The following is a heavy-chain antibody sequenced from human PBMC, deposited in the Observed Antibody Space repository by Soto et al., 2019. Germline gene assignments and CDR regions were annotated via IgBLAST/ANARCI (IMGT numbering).Heavy chain of an antibody. D-gene: IGHD3-9*01. V-gene: IGHV1-18*01. J-gene: IGHJ4*02. Sequence: QVQLVQSGAEVKKPGASVKVSCKASGYTFTNYGIAWVRQAPGQGLEWMGWISPYSGKTDYRQNLQGRVTMTADTSTTTAYMELRSLRSDDTAVYYCTRDGLTLTTSRIFDFWGQGTLVTVSS. CDR1: GYTFTNYG. CDR3: TRDGLTLTTSRIFDF. CDR2: ISPYSGKT.